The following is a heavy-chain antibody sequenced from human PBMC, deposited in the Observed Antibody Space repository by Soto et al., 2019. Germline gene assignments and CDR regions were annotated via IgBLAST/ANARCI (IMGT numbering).Heavy chain of an antibody. CDR1: GGSISSGGYY. V-gene: IGHV4-31*03. CDR2: IYYSGST. CDR3: ARVFSDSSSFFDP. D-gene: IGHD6-13*01. J-gene: IGHJ5*02. Sequence: SETLSLTCTVSGGSISSGGYYWSWIRQHPGKGLEWIGYIYYSGSTYYNPSLKSRVTISVDTSKNHFSLKLSFVTAADTAVYYCARVFSDSSSFFDPWGQGTLVT.